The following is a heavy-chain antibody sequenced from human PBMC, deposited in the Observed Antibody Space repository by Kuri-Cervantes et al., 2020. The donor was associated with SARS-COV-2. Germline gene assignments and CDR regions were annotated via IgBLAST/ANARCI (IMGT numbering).Heavy chain of an antibody. CDR2: ISGGGYST. CDR3: AKSGLYTSNWSLFDH. J-gene: IGHJ4*02. Sequence: GESLKISCAASGYSFSSFALSWVRQAPGKGLEWVSSISGGGYSTYYADSVKGRFTISRDTSQKTLYLQMNSLRADDTALYYCAKSGLYTSNWSLFDHWGQGTLVTVSS. V-gene: IGHV3-23*01. CDR1: GYSFSSFA. D-gene: IGHD6-13*01.